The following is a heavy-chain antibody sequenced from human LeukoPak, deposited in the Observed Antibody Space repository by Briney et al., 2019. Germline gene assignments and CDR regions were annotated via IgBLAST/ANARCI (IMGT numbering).Heavy chain of an antibody. CDR3: ARGGGSYPFFDY. Sequence: QPGASLRLSCAASGFTFSNYAMSWVRQAPGKGLEWVSYTSNSDTTRYYADSVKGRFTISRDNVKNSLYLQMNSLRAEDTAVYYCARGGGSYPFFDYWGQGTLVTVSS. V-gene: IGHV3-48*03. J-gene: IGHJ4*02. CDR1: GFTFSNYA. D-gene: IGHD1-26*01. CDR2: TSNSDTTR.